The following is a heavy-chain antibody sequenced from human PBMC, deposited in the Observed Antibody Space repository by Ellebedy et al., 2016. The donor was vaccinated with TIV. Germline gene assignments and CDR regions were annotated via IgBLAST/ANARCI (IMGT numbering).Heavy chain of an antibody. Sequence: GGSLRLXXAASGFTFSSYSMNWVRQAPGKGLEWVSSISSSSSYIYYADSVKGRFTISRDNAKNSLYLQMNSLRAEDTAVYYCARDQAVTTWRGGKAYYGMDVWGQGTTVTVSS. CDR3: ARDQAVTTWRGGKAYYGMDV. D-gene: IGHD4-17*01. CDR1: GFTFSSYS. V-gene: IGHV3-21*01. CDR2: ISSSSSYI. J-gene: IGHJ6*02.